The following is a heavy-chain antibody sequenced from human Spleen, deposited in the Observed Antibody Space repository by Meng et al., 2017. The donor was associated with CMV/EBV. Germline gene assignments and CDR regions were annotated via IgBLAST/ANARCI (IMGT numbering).Heavy chain of an antibody. Sequence: STNSAGWNWIRQSPSRGLEWLVRTYYRSKWYNDYAVSVKSRITINPDTSKNQFSLQLNSVTPEDTAVYYCARDVYDSSGLGRGFDPWGQGTLVTVSS. CDR3: ARDVYDSSGLGRGFDP. J-gene: IGHJ5*02. CDR2: TYYRSKWYN. D-gene: IGHD3-22*01. V-gene: IGHV6-1*01. CDR1: STNSAG.